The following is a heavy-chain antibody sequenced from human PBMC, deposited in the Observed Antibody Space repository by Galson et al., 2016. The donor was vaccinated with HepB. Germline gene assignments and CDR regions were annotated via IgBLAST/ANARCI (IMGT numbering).Heavy chain of an antibody. J-gene: IGHJ4*02. CDR2: IYSGGAT. D-gene: IGHD6-13*01. V-gene: IGHV3-53*01. CDR3: ARNPNAAATGTRG. Sequence: SLRLSCAASGISVSNSYMIWVRQAPGKGLEWVSSIYSGGATHYADSVKGRFTISRDSSKNTLYLQMNSLRAEDTAVYFCARNPNAAATGTRGRGQGTLVTVSS. CDR1: GISVSNSY.